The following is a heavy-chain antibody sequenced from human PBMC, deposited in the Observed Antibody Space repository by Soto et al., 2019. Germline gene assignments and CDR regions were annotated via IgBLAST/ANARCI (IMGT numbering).Heavy chain of an antibody. CDR3: ARVRGYSYGYRWFDP. V-gene: IGHV4-38-2*01. CDR1: GYSISSGYY. D-gene: IGHD5-18*01. Sequence: SETLSLTCAVSGYSISSGYYWGWIRQPPGKGLEWIGSIYHSGSTYYNPSLKSRVTISVDTSKNQFSLKLSSVTAADTAVYYCARVRGYSYGYRWFDPWGQGTLVTVSS. J-gene: IGHJ5*02. CDR2: IYHSGST.